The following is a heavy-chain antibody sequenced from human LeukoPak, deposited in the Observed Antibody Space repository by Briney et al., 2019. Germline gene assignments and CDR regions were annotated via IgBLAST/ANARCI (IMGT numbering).Heavy chain of an antibody. J-gene: IGHJ4*02. D-gene: IGHD5-18*01. V-gene: IGHV4-59*01. CDR2: IYYSGST. Sequence: PSETLSLTCTVSGGSISSYHWSWIRQPPGKGLEWIGYIYYSGSTNYNPSLKSRVTISVDTSKNQFSLKLSSVTAADTAVYYCAREGGYSYFDYWGQGTLVTVSS. CDR1: GGSISSYH. CDR3: AREGGYSYFDY.